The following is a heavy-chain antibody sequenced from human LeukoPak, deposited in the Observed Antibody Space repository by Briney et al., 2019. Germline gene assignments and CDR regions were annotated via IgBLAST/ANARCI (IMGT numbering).Heavy chain of an antibody. D-gene: IGHD2-15*01. J-gene: IGHJ4*02. Sequence: GGSLRLSCAASGFTFSSYDMHWVRQATGKGLEWVSAIGTAGDTYYPGSVKGRFTISRENAKNSLYLQMNSLRAGDTAVYYCARGSYAATAYYWGQGTLVTVSS. CDR1: GFTFSSYD. V-gene: IGHV3-13*01. CDR2: IGTAGDT. CDR3: ARGSYAATAYY.